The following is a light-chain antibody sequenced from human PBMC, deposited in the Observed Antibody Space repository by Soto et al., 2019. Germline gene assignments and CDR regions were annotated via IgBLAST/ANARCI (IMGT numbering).Light chain of an antibody. CDR1: QSVKSSY. CDR3: QHYYNWPRT. V-gene: IGKV3-20*01. Sequence: EIVLTQSPGTLSLAPGEGATLSCRASQSVKSSYLAWYQQKPGQAPRLLIFGTSNRATGIPDRFRGGGSGTDFTLTISSLEPEDFAVYYCQHYYNWPRTFGQGTKVEI. CDR2: GTS. J-gene: IGKJ1*01.